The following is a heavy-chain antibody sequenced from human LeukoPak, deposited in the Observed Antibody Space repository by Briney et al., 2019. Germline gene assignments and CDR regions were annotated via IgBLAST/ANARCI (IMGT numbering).Heavy chain of an antibody. Sequence: PSGTLSLTCTVSGGTISNYYWSWIRQPAGKGLEWIGRISASGNTNYNPSLKSRVTMSVDTSMNLFALKLSSVTAADTAVYYCARQGVATAIDYWGQGTLVTVSS. CDR3: ARQGVATAIDY. CDR2: ISASGNT. V-gene: IGHV4-4*07. J-gene: IGHJ4*02. D-gene: IGHD2-21*02. CDR1: GGTISNYY.